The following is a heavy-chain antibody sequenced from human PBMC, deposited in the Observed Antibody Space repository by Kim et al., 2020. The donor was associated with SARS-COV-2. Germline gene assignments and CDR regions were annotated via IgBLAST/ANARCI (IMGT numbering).Heavy chain of an antibody. J-gene: IGHJ4*02. CDR3: ARGGYSGYDGSGWYFDY. CDR2: INHSGST. Sequence: SETLSLTCAVYGGSFSGYYWSWIRQPPGKGLEWIGEINHSGSTNYNPSLNSRVTISVDTSKNQFSLKLSSVTAADTAVYYCARGGYSGYDGSGWYFDYWGQGTLVTVSS. CDR1: GGSFSGYY. V-gene: IGHV4-34*01. D-gene: IGHD5-12*01.